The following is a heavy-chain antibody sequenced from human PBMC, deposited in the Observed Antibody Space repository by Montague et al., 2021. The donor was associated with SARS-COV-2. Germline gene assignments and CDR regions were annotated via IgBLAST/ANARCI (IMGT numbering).Heavy chain of an antibody. J-gene: IGHJ4*02. CDR3: ARSGDPGTTVTYLY. D-gene: IGHD4-11*01. CDR1: GGSISTIVSF. CDR2: ISYTGST. V-gene: IGHV4-39*07. Sequence: SETLSLTCTFSGGSISTIVSFWGWIRQPPGKGLEWIGSISYTGSTYHHPSLKSRVTMSVDTSKNLFSLKLNSVTAADTAVYYCARSGDPGTTVTYLYWGQGTLVTVSS.